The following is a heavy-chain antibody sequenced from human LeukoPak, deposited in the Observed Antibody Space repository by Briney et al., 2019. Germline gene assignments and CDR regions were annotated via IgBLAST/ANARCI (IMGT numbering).Heavy chain of an antibody. D-gene: IGHD5-24*01. CDR2: IRYDGSNK. J-gene: IGHJ5*02. CDR1: GFTFSSYG. V-gene: IGHV3-30*02. CDR3: AKDPTRDGWEGNWFDP. Sequence: GGSLRLSCAASGFTFSSYGMHWVRQAPGKGLEWVAFIRYDGSNKYYADSVKGRLTISRDNSKNTLYLQMNSLRAEDTAVYYCAKDPTRDGWEGNWFDPWGQGTLVTVSS.